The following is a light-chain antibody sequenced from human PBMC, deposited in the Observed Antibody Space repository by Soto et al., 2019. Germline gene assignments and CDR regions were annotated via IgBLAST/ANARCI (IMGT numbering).Light chain of an antibody. Sequence: ALTQSPGTLSLSPGDRPTLSCRASQSVSSTYLAWYQQRPGQAPRLLIYSSSSRASGIPDRFSGSGSGTDFTFTTSRLEPEDFAVYYCQQYRTSPPTWTFGQGPKVDIK. J-gene: IGKJ1*01. CDR2: SSS. CDR1: QSVSSTY. V-gene: IGKV3-20*01. CDR3: QQYRTSPPTWT.